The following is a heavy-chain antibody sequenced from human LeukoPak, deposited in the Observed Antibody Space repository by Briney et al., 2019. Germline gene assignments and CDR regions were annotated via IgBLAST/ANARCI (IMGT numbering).Heavy chain of an antibody. D-gene: IGHD1-14*01. CDR3: ARVGGRSLTGGDY. V-gene: IGHV3-74*01. CDR2: IKSDGSTT. Sequence: PGGSLRLSCAASGFSFSSYWMHWGRHAPRTGLVWVSRIKSDGSTTNYADFAKGRFTISRDNAKNTLYLQMNSLRAEGTAVYYLARVGGRSLTGGDYWGQGTLVTVSS. CDR1: GFSFSSYW. J-gene: IGHJ4*02.